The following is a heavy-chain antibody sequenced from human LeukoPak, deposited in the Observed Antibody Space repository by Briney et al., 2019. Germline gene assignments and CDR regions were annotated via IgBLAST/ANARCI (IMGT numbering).Heavy chain of an antibody. V-gene: IGHV4-38-2*02. Sequence: PSETLSLTCTVSGYSISSAYYWAWIRQPPGKGLEWIGSIYHSGSTYYNPSLKSRVTMSVDTSKNQFSLKLSSVTAADTAVYYCARQRRIQLWSPNYQYFMDVWGKGTTVTVSS. J-gene: IGHJ6*03. D-gene: IGHD5-18*01. CDR3: ARQRRIQLWSPNYQYFMDV. CDR1: GYSISSAYY. CDR2: IYHSGST.